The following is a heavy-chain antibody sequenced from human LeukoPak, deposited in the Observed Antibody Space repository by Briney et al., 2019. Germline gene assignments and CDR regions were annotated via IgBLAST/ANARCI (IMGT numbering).Heavy chain of an antibody. CDR3: ARLYSSSWYGGNWFDP. Sequence: GASVKVSCKASGYTFTGYYMHWVRQAPGQGLVWMGWINPNSGGTNYSQKFQGRVTMTRDTSISTAYMELSRLRSDDTAVYYCARLYSSSWYGGNWFDPWGQGTLVTVSS. CDR1: GYTFTGYY. CDR2: INPNSGGT. J-gene: IGHJ5*02. V-gene: IGHV1-2*02. D-gene: IGHD6-13*01.